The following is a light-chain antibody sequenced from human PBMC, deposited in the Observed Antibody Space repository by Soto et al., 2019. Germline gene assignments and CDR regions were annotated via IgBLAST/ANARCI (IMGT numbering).Light chain of an antibody. CDR1: QSVSSSY. V-gene: IGKV3-20*01. J-gene: IGKJ2*03. Sequence: EIVLTQSPDTLSLSPGEIATLSCRASQSVSSSYFAWYQQRPGQAPRLLIYGASSRATGIPDRFSGSGSGTDFTLTISRLEPEDFAVYYCQQYDTSPPVYSFGQGTKLEIK. CDR3: QQYDTSPPVYS. CDR2: GAS.